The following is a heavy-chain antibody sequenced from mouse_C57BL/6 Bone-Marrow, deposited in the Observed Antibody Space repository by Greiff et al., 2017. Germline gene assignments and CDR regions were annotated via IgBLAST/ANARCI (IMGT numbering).Heavy chain of an antibody. J-gene: IGHJ1*03. Sequence: QVQLQQSGPELVKPGASVKISCKASGYAFSSSWMNWVKQRPGKGLEWIGRIYPGDGDTNYNGKFKGKATLTADKSSSTAYMQLSSLTSEDSAVYVCARRGLLRSNWYFDVWGTGTTVTVSS. CDR1: GYAFSSSW. CDR2: IYPGDGDT. D-gene: IGHD1-1*01. V-gene: IGHV1-82*01. CDR3: ARRGLLRSNWYFDV.